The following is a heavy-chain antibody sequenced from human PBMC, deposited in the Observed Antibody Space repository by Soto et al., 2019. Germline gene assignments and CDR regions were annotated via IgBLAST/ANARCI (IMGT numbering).Heavy chain of an antibody. J-gene: IGHJ5*02. Sequence: QITLKESGPTLVKSTQTLTLTCTFSGFSLSSGGGAVGWIRQPPGKALEWLAIIYASGGTHYSPSLKTRLTIXXXTSXTQVVLTMTNMDPVDTATYYCGHRRDVATRCWFDPWGQGILVTVSS. D-gene: IGHD6-6*01. CDR3: GHRRDVATRCWFDP. CDR1: GFSLSSGGGA. CDR2: IYASGGT. V-gene: IGHV2-5*01.